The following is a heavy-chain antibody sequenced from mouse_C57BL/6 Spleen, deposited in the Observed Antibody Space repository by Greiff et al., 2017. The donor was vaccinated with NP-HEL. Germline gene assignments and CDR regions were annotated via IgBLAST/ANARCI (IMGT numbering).Heavy chain of an antibody. CDR2: IRYDGST. J-gene: IGHJ2*01. CDR3: AARVESNDGDYFDY. D-gene: IGHD2-12*01. CDR1: GYSITSGYY. Sequence: VQLKESGPGLVKPSQSLSLTCSVTGYSITSGYYWNWIRQFPGNKLEWMGYIRYDGSTNYNPSLKNRIPLTRDTSKNQFFLKLNSVTTEDTATCYCAARVESNDGDYFDYWGQGTTLTVSS. V-gene: IGHV3-6*01.